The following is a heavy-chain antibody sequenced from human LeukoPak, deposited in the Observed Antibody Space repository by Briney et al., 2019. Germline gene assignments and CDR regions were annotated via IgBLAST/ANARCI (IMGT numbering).Heavy chain of an antibody. CDR3: ASSAVYDYVWGRYRSFDY. CDR2: IIPIFGTA. J-gene: IGHJ4*02. CDR1: GGTFSSYA. V-gene: IGHV1-69*01. D-gene: IGHD3-16*02. Sequence: GSSVKVSCKASGGTFSSYAISWVRQAPRQGLEWMGGIIPIFGTANYAQKFQGRATITADESTSTAYMELSSLRSEDTAVYYCASSAVYDYVWGRYRSFDYWGQGTLVTVSS.